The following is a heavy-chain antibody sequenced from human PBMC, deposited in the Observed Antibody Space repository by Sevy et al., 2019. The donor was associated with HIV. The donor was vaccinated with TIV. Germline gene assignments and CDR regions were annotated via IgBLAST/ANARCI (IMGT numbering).Heavy chain of an antibody. V-gene: IGHV3-30*03. D-gene: IGHD1-26*01. CDR3: SNGVGGSDWGGFDY. Sequence: GGSLRLSCEVSGFTFSDCGMHWVRQAPGKGLEWLAVISYDGSDIYYPDSVEGRFTVSRDNSKNTLYLQMNSLRPEDTAVYYCSNGVGGSDWGGFDYWGQGTLVTVSS. CDR1: GFTFSDCG. CDR2: ISYDGSDI. J-gene: IGHJ4*02.